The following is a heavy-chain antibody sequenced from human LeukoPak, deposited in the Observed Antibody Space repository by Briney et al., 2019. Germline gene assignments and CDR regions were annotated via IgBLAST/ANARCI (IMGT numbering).Heavy chain of an antibody. J-gene: IGHJ4*02. V-gene: IGHV3-7*01. CDR1: GFTFSTYW. Sequence: GGSLRLSCAASGFTFSTYWMSWVRQAPGKGLEWVANINQDGSEKYYVDSVKGRFTISRGNAKNSLSLQMNSLRAEDTAVYFCARDNSYDILSNFDSWGQGTLVTVSS. CDR2: INQDGSEK. CDR3: ARDNSYDILSNFDS. D-gene: IGHD3-9*01.